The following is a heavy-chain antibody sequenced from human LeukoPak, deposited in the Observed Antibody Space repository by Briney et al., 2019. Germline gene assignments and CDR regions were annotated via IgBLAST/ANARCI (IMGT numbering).Heavy chain of an antibody. CDR1: GGSISNSSYY. J-gene: IGHJ6*03. Sequence: SETLSLTCTVSGGSISNSSYYWGWIRQPPGKGLEWIATIFFSGTTYYNPSLKSRVTISLDTSKNQFSLKLSSVTAADTAVYYCARETSQKGAHYMDVWGKGTTITISS. CDR3: ARETSQKGAHYMDV. V-gene: IGHV4-39*07. CDR2: IFFSGTT. D-gene: IGHD3-16*01.